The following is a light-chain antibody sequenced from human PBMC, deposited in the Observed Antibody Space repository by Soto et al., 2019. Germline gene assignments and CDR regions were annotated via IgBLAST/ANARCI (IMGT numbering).Light chain of an antibody. CDR3: CSFAGRIFV. Sequence: QSALTQPRSVSGSPGQSVTVSCTGTSSDVGGNNHVTWYQQHPGKAPKLLISDVNKRPSGVPDRFSGPKSGNTASLTISGLQTEDEADYYCCSFAGRIFVFGTGTKVTVL. V-gene: IGLV2-11*01. J-gene: IGLJ1*01. CDR1: SSDVGGNNH. CDR2: DVN.